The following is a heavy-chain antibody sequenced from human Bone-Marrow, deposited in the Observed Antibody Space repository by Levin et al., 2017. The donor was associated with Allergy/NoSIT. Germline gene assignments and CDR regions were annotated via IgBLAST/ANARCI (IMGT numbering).Heavy chain of an antibody. V-gene: IGHV3-33*08. CDR2: IWYDGSKD. D-gene: IGHD6-19*01. Sequence: SCAASGFTFSTYGMVWVRQAPGKGLEWVAVIWYDGSKDYYVGSVKGRFTISRDNSKKTLLLQMDSLRAEDTAIYYCAREGIYSRGSFWGGKRGYYYGMDVWGRGTTVTVSS. CDR1: GFTFSTYG. J-gene: IGHJ6*02. CDR3: AREGIYSRGSFWGGKRGYYYGMDV.